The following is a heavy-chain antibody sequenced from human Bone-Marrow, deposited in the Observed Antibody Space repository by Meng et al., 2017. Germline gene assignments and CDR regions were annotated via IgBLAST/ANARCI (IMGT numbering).Heavy chain of an antibody. D-gene: IGHD2/OR15-2a*01. Sequence: GESLKISCAASGFTVSSNYMSWVRQAPGKGLEWVSVIYSGGSTYYADSVKGRFTISRDNSKNTLYLQMNSLRAEDTAVYYCARGSNSYWYFDLWGRGTLVTVSS. CDR2: IYSGGST. V-gene: IGHV3-66*02. J-gene: IGHJ2*01. CDR3: ARGSNSYWYFDL. CDR1: GFTVSSNY.